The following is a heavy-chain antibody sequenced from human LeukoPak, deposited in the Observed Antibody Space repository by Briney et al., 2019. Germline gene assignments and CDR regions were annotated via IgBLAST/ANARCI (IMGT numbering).Heavy chain of an antibody. J-gene: IGHJ4*02. CDR3: AIDSSGYYSFDY. D-gene: IGHD3-22*01. CDR2: INPNSGGT. CDR1: GYTFTGYY. V-gene: IGHV1-2*02. Sequence: ASVKVSCKTSGYTFTGYYMHWVRQAPGQGLEWMGWINPNSGGTKYAQKFQGRVTMTRDTSISTAYMELSRLRSDDTAVYYCAIDSSGYYSFDYWGQGTLVTVSS.